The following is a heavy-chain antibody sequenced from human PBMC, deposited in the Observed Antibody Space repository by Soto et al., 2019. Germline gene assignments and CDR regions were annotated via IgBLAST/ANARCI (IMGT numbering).Heavy chain of an antibody. D-gene: IGHD2-15*01. CDR3: ARYLVVGYTYYGMDV. CDR1: GFTCSDHY. CDR2: SRDKVRSHRT. J-gene: IGHJ6*02. Sequence: EVQLVESGGGLVQPGGSLRLSCAASGFTCSDHYMDWVRQAPGKGLEWVGRSRDKVRSHRTEFAASVKGRFTISRDDSKHSVYLEMNSLKTEDTAVYYCARYLVVGYTYYGMDVWGQGTTVTVSS. V-gene: IGHV3-72*01.